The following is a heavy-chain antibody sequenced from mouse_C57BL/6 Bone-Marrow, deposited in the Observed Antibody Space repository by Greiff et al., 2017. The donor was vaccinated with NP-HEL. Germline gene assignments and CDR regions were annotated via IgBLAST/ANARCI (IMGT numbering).Heavy chain of an antibody. J-gene: IGHJ3*01. D-gene: IGHD1-1*01. Sequence: VQLVESGAELVKPGASVKLSCKASGYTFTSYWMHWVKQRPGQGLEWIGVIHPNSGSTNYNEKFKSKTTLTVDKSSSTADMQLSSLTSEDSAVYYCAGSLDDCGSSLGAYWGQGTLVTVAA. V-gene: IGHV1-64*01. CDR3: AGSLDDCGSSLGAY. CDR1: GYTFTSYW. CDR2: IHPNSGST.